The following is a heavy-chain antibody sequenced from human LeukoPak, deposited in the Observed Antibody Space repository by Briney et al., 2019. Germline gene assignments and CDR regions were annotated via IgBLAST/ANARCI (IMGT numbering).Heavy chain of an antibody. D-gene: IGHD3-22*01. Sequence: GGSLRLSCAASGFTFSSYWMSWVRQAPGKGLEWVSAISDSGRKTYYADSVKGRFSISRDNSKSTLYLQMNSLRAEDTAVYYCAKDKTFYYDKSGFYYFDYWGQGTLVTVSS. CDR1: GFTFSSYW. J-gene: IGHJ4*02. CDR3: AKDKTFYYDKSGFYYFDY. V-gene: IGHV3-23*01. CDR2: ISDSGRKT.